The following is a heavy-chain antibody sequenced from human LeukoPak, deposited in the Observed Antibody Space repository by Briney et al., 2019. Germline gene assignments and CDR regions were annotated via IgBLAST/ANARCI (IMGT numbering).Heavy chain of an antibody. CDR1: GGSISSGSYY. D-gene: IGHD4-11*01. CDR2: IYTSGST. Sequence: SQTLSLTCTVSGGSISSGSYYWSWIRQPAGKGLEWIGCIYTSGSTNYNPSLKSRVTISVDTSKNQFSLKLSSVTAADTAVYYCAGTTLHYWYFDLWGRGTPVTVSS. V-gene: IGHV4-61*02. CDR3: AGTTLHYWYFDL. J-gene: IGHJ2*01.